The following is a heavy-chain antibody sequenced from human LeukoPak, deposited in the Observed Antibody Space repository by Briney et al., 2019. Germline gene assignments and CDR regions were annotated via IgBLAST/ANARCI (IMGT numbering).Heavy chain of an antibody. J-gene: IGHJ3*02. CDR2: ISPNSGAT. D-gene: IGHD6-13*01. V-gene: IGHV1-2*02. CDR3: ARDGVYSTNFDAFDI. Sequence: ASVKVSCMASGYTFTAYYLHWVRQAPGQGLEWMGWISPNSGATKLARRFQGRVTLTRDTSISTAYMELSRLTSDDTAVYYCARDGVYSTNFDAFDIWGQGTMVTVSS. CDR1: GYTFTAYY.